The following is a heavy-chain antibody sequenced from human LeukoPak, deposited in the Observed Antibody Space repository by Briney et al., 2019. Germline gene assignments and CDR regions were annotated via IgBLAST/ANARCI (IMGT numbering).Heavy chain of an antibody. CDR2: IYYSGST. CDR1: GGSISSGGYY. CDR3: ARGGRRGGYGSFAPYYFDY. Sequence: SQTLSLTCTVSGGSISSGGYYWSWIRQHPGKGLEWIGYIYYSGSTYYNPSLKSRVTISVDTSKNQFSLKLSSVTAADTAVYYCARGGRRGGYGSFAPYYFDYWGQGTLVTVSS. D-gene: IGHD5-24*01. J-gene: IGHJ4*02. V-gene: IGHV4-31*03.